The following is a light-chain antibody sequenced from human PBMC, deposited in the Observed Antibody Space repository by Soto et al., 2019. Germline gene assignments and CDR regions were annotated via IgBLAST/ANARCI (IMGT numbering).Light chain of an antibody. V-gene: IGKV3-20*01. CDR1: QSVSSTY. CDR3: QQYGISPPST. Sequence: EIVLTQSPGPLSLSPGERATLSCRASQSVSSTYLAWFQQKPGQAPILLIYGASSRATGIPDRFSASGSGTDFTLTISRLEPEDFAVYSCQQYGISPPSTFGQGTKVEIK. CDR2: GAS. J-gene: IGKJ1*01.